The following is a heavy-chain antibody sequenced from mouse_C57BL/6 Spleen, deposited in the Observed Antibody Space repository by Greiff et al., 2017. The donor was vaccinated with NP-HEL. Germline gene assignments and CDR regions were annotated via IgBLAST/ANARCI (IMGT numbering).Heavy chain of an antibody. D-gene: IGHD1-1*01. J-gene: IGHJ3*01. V-gene: IGHV1-15*01. CDR3: TREGPYYGSSYLAWFAY. Sequence: QVQLQQSGAELVRPGASVTLSCKASGYTFTDYEMHWVKQTPVHGLEWIGAIDPETGGTAYNQKFKGKAILTADKSSSTAYMELRSLTSEDSAVYYCTREGPYYGSSYLAWFAYWGQGTLVTVSA. CDR1: GYTFTDYE. CDR2: IDPETGGT.